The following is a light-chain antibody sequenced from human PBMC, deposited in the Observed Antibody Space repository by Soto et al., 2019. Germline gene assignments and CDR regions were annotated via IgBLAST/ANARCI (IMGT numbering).Light chain of an antibody. J-gene: IGKJ2*01. Sequence: EIVLTQSPGTLSLSPGERATLSCRASRSVSSSYLAWYQQKPGQAPRLLIYGASSRATGIPDRFSGSGSGTDFTLTISRLEPEDFAVYYCQQYGSSPPDPTFAYTFGQGTKLEIK. V-gene: IGKV3-20*01. CDR1: RSVSSSY. CDR2: GAS. CDR3: QQYGSSPPDPTFAYT.